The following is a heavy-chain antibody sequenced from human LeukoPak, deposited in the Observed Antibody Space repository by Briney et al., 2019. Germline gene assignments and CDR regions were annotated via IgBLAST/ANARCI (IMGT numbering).Heavy chain of an antibody. V-gene: IGHV3-30*02. J-gene: IGHJ4*02. CDR3: AGEGTMTPY. Sequence: GGSLRLSCAASGFTSSSYGMHWVRQAPGKGLEWVAFIRYDGSNKYYADSVKGRFTISRDNSKNTLYLQMNSLGAEDTAVYYCAGEGTMTPYWGQGTLVTVSS. CDR2: IRYDGSNK. CDR1: GFTSSSYG. D-gene: IGHD3-22*01.